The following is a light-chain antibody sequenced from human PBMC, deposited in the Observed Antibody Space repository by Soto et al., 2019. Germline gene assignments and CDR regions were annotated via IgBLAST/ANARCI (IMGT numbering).Light chain of an antibody. J-gene: IGKJ4*01. CDR3: QQYGSSPLT. V-gene: IGKV3-20*01. CDR1: QSVGPN. Sequence: EIVLTQSPATLSVSPGERATLSCRASQSVGPNLVWYQQKFGQAPRLLIYGASSRATGIPDRFSGSGSGTDFTLTISRLEPEDFAVYYCQQYGSSPLTFGGGTKVDIK. CDR2: GAS.